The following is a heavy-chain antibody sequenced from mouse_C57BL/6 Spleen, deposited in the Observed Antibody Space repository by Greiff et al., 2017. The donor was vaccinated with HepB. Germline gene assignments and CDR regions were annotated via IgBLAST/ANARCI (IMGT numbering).Heavy chain of an antibody. CDR3: ARRSGREGYFDY. CDR1: GYTFTSYW. CDR2: IYPGSGST. V-gene: IGHV1-55*01. Sequence: QVQLQQPGAELVKPGASVKMSCKASGYTFTSYWITWVKQRPGQGLEWIGDIYPGSGSTNYNEKFKSKATLTVDTSSSTAYMQLSSLTSEDSAVYYCARRSGREGYFDYWGQGTTLTVSS. J-gene: IGHJ2*01.